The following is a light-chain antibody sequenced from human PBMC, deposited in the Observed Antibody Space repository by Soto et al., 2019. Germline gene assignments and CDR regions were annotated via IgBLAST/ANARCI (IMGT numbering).Light chain of an antibody. CDR2: AAS. V-gene: IGKV1-39*01. J-gene: IGKJ2*01. Sequence: DIQMTQSPSSLSASVGDRVTITCRARQTISSYLNWYQQKPGKAPKLLIYAASSLQSGVPSSFSGSGSGTDFTLTISSLQPEDFATYYCQQSHSIPYTFGQGTKLEIK. CDR3: QQSHSIPYT. CDR1: QTISSY.